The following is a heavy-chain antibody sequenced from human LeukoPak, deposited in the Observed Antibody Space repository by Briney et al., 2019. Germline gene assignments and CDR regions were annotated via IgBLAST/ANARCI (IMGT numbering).Heavy chain of an antibody. Sequence: KASETLSLTCTVSGGFISNSYWTWIRQPPGKGLEWIGYIHSSGRTSYNPSLKSRVTISLDTSKYQFSLKLSSVTAADTAVYYCARDDGSSMTNIINWYVHWGQGTLVTVSS. D-gene: IGHD5-24*01. CDR3: ARDDGSSMTNIINWYVH. CDR1: GGFISNSY. CDR2: IHSSGRT. J-gene: IGHJ5*02. V-gene: IGHV4-59*01.